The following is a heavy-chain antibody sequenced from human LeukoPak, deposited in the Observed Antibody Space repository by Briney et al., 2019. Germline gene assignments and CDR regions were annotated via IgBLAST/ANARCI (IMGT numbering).Heavy chain of an antibody. D-gene: IGHD6-19*01. CDR3: ARAYSSGWSFDY. V-gene: IGHV1-2*06. J-gene: IGHJ4*02. CDR2: INPNSGGT. Sequence: ASVKVSCKASGGTFSSYAISWVRQAPGQGLEWMGRINPNSGGTNYAQKFQGRVTMTRDTSISTAYMELSRLRSDDTAVYYCARAYSSGWSFDYWGQGTLVTVSS. CDR1: GGTFSSYA.